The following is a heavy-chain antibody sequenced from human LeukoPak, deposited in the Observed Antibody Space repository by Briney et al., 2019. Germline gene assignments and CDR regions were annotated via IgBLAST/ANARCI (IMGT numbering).Heavy chain of an antibody. CDR1: EDSVSNNSAS. V-gene: IGHV6-1*01. J-gene: IGHJ5*02. Sequence: SQTLSLTCVISEDSVSNNSASWNWIRQSPSRGLEWLGRTYYRSRWYKDYAVSVKSRITINPDTSKNQFSLQLNSVTPEDTAVYYCARWLTTWGQGTLVTVSS. CDR2: TYYRSRWYK. D-gene: IGHD3-9*01. CDR3: ARWLTT.